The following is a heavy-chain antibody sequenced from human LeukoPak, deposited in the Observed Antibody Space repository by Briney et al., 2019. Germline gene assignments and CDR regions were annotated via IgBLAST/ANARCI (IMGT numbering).Heavy chain of an antibody. CDR1: GFTFSSYS. V-gene: IGHV3-48*02. CDR3: ARGKAYSFDY. CDR2: LSSGSSTI. Sequence: SGGSLRLSCAASGFTFSSYSMNWVRQAPGKGLEWVSYLSSGSSTIYYADSVKGRFTISRDNAKNSLYLQMNSLRDEDTAVYYCARGKAYSFDYWGQETLVTVSS. J-gene: IGHJ4*02.